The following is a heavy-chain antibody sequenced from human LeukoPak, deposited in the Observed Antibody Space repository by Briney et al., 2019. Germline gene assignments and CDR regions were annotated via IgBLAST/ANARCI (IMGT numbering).Heavy chain of an antibody. V-gene: IGHV3-23*01. J-gene: IGHJ4*02. D-gene: IGHD3-10*01. Sequence: GGSLRLSCAASGFTFSSYGMSWVRQAPGKGLEWVSAISGSGGSTYYADSVKGRFTISRDNSKNTLYLQMNSLRAEDTAVYYCAKTLGYYGSGSYPTTHDYWGQGTLVTVSS. CDR3: AKTLGYYGSGSYPTTHDY. CDR1: GFTFSSYG. CDR2: ISGSGGST.